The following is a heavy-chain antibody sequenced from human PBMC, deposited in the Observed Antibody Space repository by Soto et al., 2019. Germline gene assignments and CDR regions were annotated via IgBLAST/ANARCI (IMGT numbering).Heavy chain of an antibody. D-gene: IGHD1-20*01. J-gene: IGHJ5*02. CDR3: ASQVRVTGTGTNWFDP. CDR1: GGTFSSYA. Sequence: GASVKVSCKASGGTFSSYAISWVRQAPGQGLEWMGGIIPIFGTANYAQKFQGRVTITADESTSTAYMELSSLRSEDTAVYYCASQVRVTGTGTNWFDPRGQGTLVTVSS. V-gene: IGHV1-69*13. CDR2: IIPIFGTA.